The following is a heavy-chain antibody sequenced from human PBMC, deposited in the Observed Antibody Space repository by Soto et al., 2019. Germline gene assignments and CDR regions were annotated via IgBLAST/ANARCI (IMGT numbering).Heavy chain of an antibody. CDR3: ASASLTMVRTVSLVN. J-gene: IGHJ4*02. D-gene: IGHD3-10*01. CDR2: IIPILGIA. V-gene: IGHV1-69*02. Sequence: QVQLVQSGAEVKKPGSSVKVSCKASGGTFSSYTISWVRQAPGQGLEWMGRIIPILGIANYAQKFQGRVTITADKSTSTADMELSSLRSEDTAVYYCASASLTMVRTVSLVNWGQGTLVTVSS. CDR1: GGTFSSYT.